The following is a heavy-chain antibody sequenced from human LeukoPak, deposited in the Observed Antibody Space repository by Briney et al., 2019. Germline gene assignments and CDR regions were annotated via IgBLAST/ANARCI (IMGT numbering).Heavy chain of an antibody. CDR2: ISSSSSYI. Sequence: GGSLRLSCAASGFTFSSYSMNWVRQAPGKGLEWVSSISSSSSYIYYADSVKGRFTISRDNAKNSLYLQMNSLRAEDTVVYYCASENSSGWTYYYYYYGMDVWGQGTTVTVSS. CDR1: GFTFSSYS. J-gene: IGHJ6*02. CDR3: ASENSSGWTYYYYYYGMDV. V-gene: IGHV3-21*01. D-gene: IGHD6-19*01.